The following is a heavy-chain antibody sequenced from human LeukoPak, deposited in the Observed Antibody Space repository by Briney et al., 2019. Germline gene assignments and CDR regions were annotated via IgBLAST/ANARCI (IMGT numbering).Heavy chain of an antibody. CDR2: ISSSGSNI. J-gene: IGHJ6*02. V-gene: IGHV3-11*04. CDR1: GLTFSDYY. CDR3: ARDPTIEAGGTYFFYGMDV. Sequence: PGGSLRLSCAASGLTFSDYYMSWVRQTPGRGLECVSYISSSGSNIYYADSVKGRFTISRDNAKNSLYLQMNSLRAEDTAVYYCARDPTIEAGGTYFFYGMDVWGQGTTVTVSS. D-gene: IGHD6-13*01.